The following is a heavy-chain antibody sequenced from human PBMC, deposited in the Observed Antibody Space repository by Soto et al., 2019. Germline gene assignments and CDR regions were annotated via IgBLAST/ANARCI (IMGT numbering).Heavy chain of an antibody. Sequence: ASVKVSCKASGYTFTSYAMHWVRQAPGQRLEWMGWINAGNGNTKYSQKFQGRVTITRDTSASTAYMELSSLRSEDTAVYYCARDTLATYHYDSSGYPLGFDPWGQGTLVTVSS. CDR2: INAGNGNT. J-gene: IGHJ5*02. CDR3: ARDTLATYHYDSSGYPLGFDP. V-gene: IGHV1-3*01. CDR1: GYTFTSYA. D-gene: IGHD3-22*01.